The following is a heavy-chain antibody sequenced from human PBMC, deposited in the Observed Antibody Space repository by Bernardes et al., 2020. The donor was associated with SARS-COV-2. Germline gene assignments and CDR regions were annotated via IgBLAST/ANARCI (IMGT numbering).Heavy chain of an antibody. J-gene: IGHJ4*02. D-gene: IGHD1-26*01. CDR2: IHHTGTT. Sequence: SETLYLTCTVSGGSISVYYWSWIRQPPGKGLEWIGYIHHTGTTSYNPSLESRVAISVDTSKNQLSLRLNSVTAADTAVYYCAREWSSFDHWGQGTLVTVSS. CDR3: AREWSSFDH. CDR1: GGSISVYY. V-gene: IGHV4-59*01.